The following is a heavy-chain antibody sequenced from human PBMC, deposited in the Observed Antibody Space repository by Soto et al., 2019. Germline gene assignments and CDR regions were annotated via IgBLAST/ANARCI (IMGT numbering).Heavy chain of an antibody. D-gene: IGHD4-4*01. CDR3: ARIQSGQVSP. CDR1: GGSISSYY. J-gene: IGHJ5*02. V-gene: IGHV4-59*01. Sequence: SETLSLTCTVSGGSISSYYWSWIRQPPGKGLEWIGYIYYSGSTNYNPSLKGRVTISVDTSKNQFSPKLSSVTAADTAVYYCARIQSGQVSPWGQGTLVTVSS. CDR2: IYYSGST.